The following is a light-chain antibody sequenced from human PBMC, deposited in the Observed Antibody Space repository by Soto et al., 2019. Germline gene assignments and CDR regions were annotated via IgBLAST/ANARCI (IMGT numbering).Light chain of an antibody. V-gene: IGKV3-11*01. Sequence: EIVLTQSPATLSLSPGERATLSCRASQSVSSYLAWYQQKPGQAPRLLIYDASNRATGIPARFSGSGSGTASPPPTGALDPKDLQFYYCHQRTNCPPPSAQGPGLEFK. CDR3: HQRTNCPPP. CDR1: QSVSSY. CDR2: DAS. J-gene: IGKJ5*01.